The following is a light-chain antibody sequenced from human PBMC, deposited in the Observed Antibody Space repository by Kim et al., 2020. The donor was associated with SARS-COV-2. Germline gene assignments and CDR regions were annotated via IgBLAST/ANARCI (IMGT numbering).Light chain of an antibody. CDR2: GAS. CDR1: TGAVTSGYY. J-gene: IGLJ3*02. Sequence: PGGTGTLTCASSTGAVTSGYYPNWFQQKPGQTPRPLIYGASDRHSWTPARFSGSLLGGKAALTLSGVQPEDEAEYYCLLYYARAWVFGGGTKLTVL. V-gene: IGLV7-43*01. CDR3: LLYYARAWV.